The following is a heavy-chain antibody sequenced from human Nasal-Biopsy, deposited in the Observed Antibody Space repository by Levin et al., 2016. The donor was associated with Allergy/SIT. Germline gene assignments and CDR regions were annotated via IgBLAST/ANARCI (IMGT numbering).Heavy chain of an antibody. Sequence: SETLSLTCTVSGDSISSGANSWSWVRQPPGKGLEWIGYIYHTGSTYYNPSLKSRVTISVDTSKNQFSLRLTSVTAADTAVYYCSREITMVRGVTRGMDVWGQGTTVTVSS. CDR3: SREITMVRGVTRGMDV. CDR1: GDSISSGANS. D-gene: IGHD3-10*01. CDR2: IYHTGST. J-gene: IGHJ6*02. V-gene: IGHV4-30-2*01.